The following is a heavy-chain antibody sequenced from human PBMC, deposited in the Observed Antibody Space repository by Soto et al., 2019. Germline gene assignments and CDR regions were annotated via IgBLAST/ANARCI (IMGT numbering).Heavy chain of an antibody. V-gene: IGHV3-33*01. D-gene: IGHD5-12*01. Sequence: QVQLVESGGGVVQPGRSLRLSCAASGFTFSSYGMHWVRQAPGKGLEWVAVIWYDGSNKYYADSVKGRFTISRDNSKNTLYLQMNSLRAEDTAVYYCARDVNIVATMEGGNYMDVWGKGTTVTVSS. CDR2: IWYDGSNK. CDR3: ARDVNIVATMEGGNYMDV. J-gene: IGHJ6*03. CDR1: GFTFSSYG.